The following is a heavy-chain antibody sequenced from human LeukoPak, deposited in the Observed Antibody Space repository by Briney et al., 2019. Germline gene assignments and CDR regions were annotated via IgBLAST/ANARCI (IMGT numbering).Heavy chain of an antibody. CDR1: GFTFSSYA. V-gene: IGHV3-23*01. CDR2: ISGSGGST. CDR3: AKWNKRWLQLSFLDY. D-gene: IGHD5-24*01. J-gene: IGHJ4*02. Sequence: GGSLRLSCAASGFTFSSYAMSWVRQAPGKGLEWVSVISGSGGSTYYADSVKGRFTISRDNSKNTLYLQMNSLRAEDTAVYYCAKWNKRWLQLSFLDYWGQGTLVTVSS.